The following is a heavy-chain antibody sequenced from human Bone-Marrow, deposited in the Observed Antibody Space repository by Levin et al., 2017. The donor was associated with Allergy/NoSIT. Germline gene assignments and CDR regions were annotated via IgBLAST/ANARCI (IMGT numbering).Heavy chain of an antibody. V-gene: IGHV3-20*01. D-gene: IGHD2-15*01. CDR2: INWNGGST. CDR1: GFTFDDYG. Sequence: PGGSLRLSCAASGFTFDDYGMSWVRQAPGKGLEWVSGINWNGGSTGYADSVKGRFTISRDNAKNSLYLQMNSLRAEDTALYHCAREVVVAATRWGHDAFDIWGQGTMVTVSS. CDR3: AREVVVAATRWGHDAFDI. J-gene: IGHJ3*02.